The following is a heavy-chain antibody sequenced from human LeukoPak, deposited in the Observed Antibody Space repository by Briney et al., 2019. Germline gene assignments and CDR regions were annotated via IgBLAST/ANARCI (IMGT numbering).Heavy chain of an antibody. D-gene: IGHD3-10*01. CDR2: IIPIFGTA. J-gene: IGHJ4*02. V-gene: IGHV1-69*01. CDR1: GGTFSSYA. Sequence: ASVKVSCKASGGTFSSYAISWVRQAPGQGLEWMGGIIPIFGTANYAQKFQGRVTITADESTSTAYMELSSLRSEDTAVYYCASGMVRGVNFDYWGQGTLVTVSS. CDR3: ASGMVRGVNFDY.